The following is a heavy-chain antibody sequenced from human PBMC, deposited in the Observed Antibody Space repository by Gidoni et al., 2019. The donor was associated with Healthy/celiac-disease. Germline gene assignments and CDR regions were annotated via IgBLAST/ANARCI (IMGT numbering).Heavy chain of an antibody. CDR3: ARRVVVVAATPNWYFDL. Sequence: EVQLVQSGAEVKKPGESLKISCKGSGYSFTSYWIGWVRQMPGKGLEWMGIIYPGDSDTRYSPSFQGQVTISADKSISTAYLQWSSLKASDTAMYYCARRVVVVAATPNWYFDLWGRGTLVTVSS. J-gene: IGHJ2*01. CDR1: GYSFTSYW. CDR2: IYPGDSDT. V-gene: IGHV5-51*01. D-gene: IGHD2-15*01.